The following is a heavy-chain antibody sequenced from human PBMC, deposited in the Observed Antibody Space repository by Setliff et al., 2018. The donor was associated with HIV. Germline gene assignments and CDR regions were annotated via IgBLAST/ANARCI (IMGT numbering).Heavy chain of an antibody. CDR3: ARDFSTYYSIDS. CDR1: GYSFTKYW. D-gene: IGHD3-22*01. CDR2: IYPGDSDT. J-gene: IGHJ4*02. Sequence: GESLKISCEGSGYSFTKYWIGWVRQMPGKGLEWMGIIYPGDSDTRYSPSFQGRFTISRDNSKNTLYLQMNSLRTDDTAVYFCARDFSTYYSIDSWGQGTLVTVSS. V-gene: IGHV5-51*01.